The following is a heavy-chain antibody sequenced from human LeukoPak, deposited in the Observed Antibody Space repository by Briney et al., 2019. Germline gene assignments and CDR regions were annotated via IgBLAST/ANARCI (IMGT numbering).Heavy chain of an antibody. Sequence: SETLSLTCSVSTYSFKSGFYWGWIRQPPGKGLEWVATIYHTGSTYYNPSLKSRVTMSVDTSKNQFSLKLSSVTAADTAVYYCARDPSSFGGRFDPWGQGTLVPVSS. J-gene: IGHJ5*02. CDR3: ARDPSSFGGRFDP. CDR2: IYHTGST. CDR1: TYSFKSGFY. V-gene: IGHV4-38-2*02. D-gene: IGHD3-10*01.